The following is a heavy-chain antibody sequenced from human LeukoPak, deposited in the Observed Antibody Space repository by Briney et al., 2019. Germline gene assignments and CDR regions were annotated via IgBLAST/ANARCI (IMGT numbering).Heavy chain of an antibody. CDR1: GXSISSSGSY. Sequence: PSETLSLTWTVSGXSISSSGSYWGWIRQPPGKGLEWIGSVSYSGSTSYNPSLKSRVTISGDTSKNQFSLRLISVTAADTAVYYCARHFDYWGQGTLVTVSS. CDR2: VSYSGST. V-gene: IGHV4-39*01. J-gene: IGHJ4*02. CDR3: ARHFDY.